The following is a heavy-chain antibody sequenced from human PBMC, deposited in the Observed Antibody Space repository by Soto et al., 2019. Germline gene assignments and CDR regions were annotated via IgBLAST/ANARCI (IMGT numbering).Heavy chain of an antibody. J-gene: IGHJ1*01. V-gene: IGHV3-15*01. D-gene: IGHD3-22*01. Sequence: GGSLRLSCTASGFTFTTAWMSWVRQAPGKGLEWVGRIKSRIDGATTEYAASVNGRFTISRDDSRNTLFLDMNNLKTEDTAVYYCATDLPPGSYFYDHNGYLLFNYWGQGT. CDR1: GFTFTTAW. CDR3: ATDLPPGSYFYDHNGYLLFNY. CDR2: IKSRIDGATT.